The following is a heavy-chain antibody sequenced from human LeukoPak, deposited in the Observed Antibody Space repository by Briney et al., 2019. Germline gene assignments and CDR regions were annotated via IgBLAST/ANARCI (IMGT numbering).Heavy chain of an antibody. D-gene: IGHD1-14*01. J-gene: IGHJ4*02. CDR1: GFTFSSYW. CDR2: INHNGNVN. CDR3: AKVTGY. V-gene: IGHV3-7*03. Sequence: GGSLRLSCAASGFTFSSYWMNWARQAPGKGLEWVASINHNGNVNYYVDSVKGRFTISRDNSKNTLYLQMNSLRAEDTAVYYCAKVTGYWGQGTLVTVSS.